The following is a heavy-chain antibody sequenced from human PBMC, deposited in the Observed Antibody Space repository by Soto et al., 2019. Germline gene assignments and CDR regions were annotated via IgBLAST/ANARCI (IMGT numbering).Heavy chain of an antibody. CDR3: ARRRYYDSSGDYLGDFDI. J-gene: IGHJ3*02. D-gene: IGHD3-22*01. CDR2: IYYSGST. V-gene: IGHV4-59*01. Sequence: PSETLSLTCTVSGGSISSYYWSWIRQPPGKGLEWIGYIYYSGSTNYNPSLKSRVTISVDTSKNQFSLKLSSVTAADTAVYYCARRRYYDSSGDYLGDFDIRGQGTMGTVSS. CDR1: GGSISSYY.